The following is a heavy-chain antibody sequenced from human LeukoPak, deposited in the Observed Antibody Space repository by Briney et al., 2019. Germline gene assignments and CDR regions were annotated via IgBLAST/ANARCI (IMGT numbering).Heavy chain of an antibody. CDR2: MNPNSGNT. CDR1: GYTFTSYD. Sequence: ASVKVSCKASGYTFTSYDINWVRQATGQGLEWMGWMNPNSGNTGYAQEFQGRVTMTRNTSISTAYMELSSLRSEDTAVYYCAVQTNYYYYMDVWGKGTTVTVSS. CDR3: AVQTNYYYYMDV. D-gene: IGHD6-6*01. J-gene: IGHJ6*03. V-gene: IGHV1-8*01.